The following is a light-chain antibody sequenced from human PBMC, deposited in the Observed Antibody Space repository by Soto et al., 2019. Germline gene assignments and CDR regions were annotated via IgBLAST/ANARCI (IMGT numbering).Light chain of an antibody. V-gene: IGKV3-20*01. CDR2: DAS. J-gene: IGKJ4*01. CDR3: QQCSISPLT. CDR1: QSVVNNY. Sequence: EIVLTQSPGTLSLSPGERATLSCRASQSVVNNYLAWFQQKPGQAPRLLIYDASSRATGIPDRFSGSEAGTDFTLTISRLEHEDFAMSYGQQCSISPLTFGGGTKVEIK.